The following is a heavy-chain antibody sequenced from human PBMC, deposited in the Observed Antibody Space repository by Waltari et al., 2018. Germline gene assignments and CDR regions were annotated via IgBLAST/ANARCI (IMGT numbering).Heavy chain of an antibody. Sequence: QVQLVQSGSEVKKPGASVKVSCKASGNTFSGYFFHWVRQAPGQGLEWMGWSDANSGGTSYAQQFQGRVTLTRDTSITTAYMDLSSLTSDDTAIYYCARDPPRSFGGYDSWGQGTLVTVSS. D-gene: IGHD5-12*01. CDR3: ARDPPRSFGGYDS. V-gene: IGHV1-2*02. J-gene: IGHJ4*02. CDR2: SDANSGGT. CDR1: GNTFSGYF.